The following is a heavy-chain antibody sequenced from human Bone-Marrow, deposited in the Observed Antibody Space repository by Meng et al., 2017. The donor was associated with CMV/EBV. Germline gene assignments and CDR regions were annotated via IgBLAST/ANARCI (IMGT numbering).Heavy chain of an antibody. V-gene: IGHV1-46*01. CDR2: INPSGGST. CDR1: GYTFTSYY. Sequence: ASVKVSCKASGYTFTSYYMHWVRQAPGQGLEWMGIINPSGGSTSYAQKFQGRVTMTRDTSTSTVYMELSSLRSEDTAVYYCARDKGDYSYGYISSGLLIDYWGEGTLVTVS. CDR3: ARDKGDYSYGYISSGLLIDY. J-gene: IGHJ4*02. D-gene: IGHD5-18*01.